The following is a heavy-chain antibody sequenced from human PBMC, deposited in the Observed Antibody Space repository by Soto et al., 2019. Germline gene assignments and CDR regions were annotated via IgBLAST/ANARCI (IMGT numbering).Heavy chain of an antibody. CDR2: ISESGGAT. J-gene: IGHJ4*02. V-gene: IGHV3-23*01. CDR1: GFIFSRYA. D-gene: IGHD4-17*01. Sequence: GGSLRLACAASGFIFSRYAMSWVRQAPGKGLEWVSVISESGGATYYPGSVKGRFTISRDNSKNMLFLQMNSLRAEDTAVYYCAKVPTTVVREGPDNRGQGTPVTVS. CDR3: AKVPTTVVREGPDN.